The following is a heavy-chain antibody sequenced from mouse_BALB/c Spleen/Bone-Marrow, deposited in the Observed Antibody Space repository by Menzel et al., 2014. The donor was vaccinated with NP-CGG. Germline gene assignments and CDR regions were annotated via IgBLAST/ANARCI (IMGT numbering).Heavy chain of an antibody. CDR2: IWAGGST. CDR3: AGRSQGYAMDY. V-gene: IGHV2-9*02. J-gene: IGHJ4*01. Sequence: VQLVESGPGLVAPSQSLSITCTVSGFSLTSYGVHWVRQPPGHGLEWLGVIWAGGSTNYNSALMSRMSISKDNSKSQVFLKMNSLQTDDTAMYYCAGRSQGYAMDYWGQGTSVTVSS. CDR1: GFSLTSYG. D-gene: IGHD3-2*02.